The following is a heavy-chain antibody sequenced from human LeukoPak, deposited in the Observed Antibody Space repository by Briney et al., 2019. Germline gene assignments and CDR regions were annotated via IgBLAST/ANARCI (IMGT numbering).Heavy chain of an antibody. Sequence: QAGGSLRLSCAASGFTFSSYSMNWVRQAPGKGLEWVSYISSSSSTIYYADSVKGRFTISRDNAKNSLYLQMNSLRAEDTAVYYCARDIYSYGFYYWGQGTLVTVSS. V-gene: IGHV3-48*01. J-gene: IGHJ4*02. CDR3: ARDIYSYGFYY. D-gene: IGHD5-18*01. CDR2: ISSSSSTI. CDR1: GFTFSSYS.